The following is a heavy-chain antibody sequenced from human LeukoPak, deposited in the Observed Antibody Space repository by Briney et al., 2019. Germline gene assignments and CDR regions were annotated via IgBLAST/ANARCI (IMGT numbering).Heavy chain of an antibody. Sequence: ASVTVSCKASGYTFTSYGISWVRQAPGQGLEWMGGIIPIFGTANYAQKFQGRVTITADESTSTAYMELSSLRSEDTAVYYCATRDPRNSGDYWGQGTLVTVSS. J-gene: IGHJ4*02. CDR3: ATRDPRNSGDY. CDR2: IIPIFGTA. D-gene: IGHD4-23*01. V-gene: IGHV1-69*13. CDR1: GYTFTSYG.